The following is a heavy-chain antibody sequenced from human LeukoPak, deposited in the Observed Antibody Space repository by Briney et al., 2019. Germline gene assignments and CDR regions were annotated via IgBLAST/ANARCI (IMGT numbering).Heavy chain of an antibody. CDR1: GGSFSGYY. Sequence: SETLSLTCAVYGGSFSGYYWSWIRQPPGKGLEWIGEINHSGSTNYNPSLKSRVTISVDTSKNQFSLKLSSVTAADTAVYYCARDLYDSSGYYRFDPWGQGTLVTVSS. CDR2: INHSGST. V-gene: IGHV4-34*01. CDR3: ARDLYDSSGYYRFDP. J-gene: IGHJ5*02. D-gene: IGHD3-22*01.